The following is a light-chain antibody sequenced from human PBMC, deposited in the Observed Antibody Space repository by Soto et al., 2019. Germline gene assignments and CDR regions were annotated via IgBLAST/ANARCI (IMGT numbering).Light chain of an antibody. CDR1: ESISSQ. CDR2: DAS. CDR3: QQRLSWPIT. J-gene: IGKJ5*01. V-gene: IGKV3-11*01. Sequence: EIVLTQSPPSLPLSPGEGATLSCRASESISSQVVWSQQIPGQDTRLLIYDASNRDTGVPDRVSGRGSGTGVTLTISSLEPEDFAVYYCQQRLSWPITFGQGTRLEIK.